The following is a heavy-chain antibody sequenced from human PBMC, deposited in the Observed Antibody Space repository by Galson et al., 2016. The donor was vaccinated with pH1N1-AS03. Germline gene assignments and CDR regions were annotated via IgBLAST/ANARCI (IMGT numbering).Heavy chain of an antibody. CDR3: ARGRSSAMDV. CDR1: GDSVSSNSVA. V-gene: IGHV6-1*01. CDR2: TYYRSRWYN. Sequence: CAISGDSVSSNSVAWNWIRQSPSRGLEWLGRTYYRSRWYNDYALSVKSRITINPDTSKNQLSLHLNSVTSEDTAVYYCARGRSSAMDVWGQGTTVTVSS. J-gene: IGHJ6*02. D-gene: IGHD5/OR15-5a*01.